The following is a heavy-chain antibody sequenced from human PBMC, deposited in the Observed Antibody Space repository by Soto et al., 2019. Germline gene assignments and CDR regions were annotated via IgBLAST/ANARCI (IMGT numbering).Heavy chain of an antibody. CDR2: IIPISGRT. Sequence: QVQLVQSGAEVKRPGSSVKVSCEASGGTFSSLGFTWVRQAPGQGLEWMGGIIPISGRTTFAPKFLGRVTITADESTRNTYMELTALTSDDTAIYYCATRGTQGRWLEFADYWGQGTLVTVSS. J-gene: IGHJ4*02. V-gene: IGHV1-69*01. D-gene: IGHD5-12*01. CDR1: GGTFSSLG. CDR3: ATRGTQGRWLEFADY.